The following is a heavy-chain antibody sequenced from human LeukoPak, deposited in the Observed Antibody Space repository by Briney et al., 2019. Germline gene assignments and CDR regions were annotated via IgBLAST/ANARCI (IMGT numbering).Heavy chain of an antibody. J-gene: IGHJ4*02. CDR3: ARVDYCGGGSCYYFDD. CDR2: IYSGGST. V-gene: IGHV3-53*01. CDR1: GFTVSSNY. D-gene: IGHD2-15*01. Sequence: GGSLRLSCAASGFTVSSNYMSWVRQAPGKGLEWVSVIYSGGSTYYADSVKGRFTISRDNSKNTLYLQMNSLRAEDTAVYYCARVDYCGGGSCYYFDDWGQGALVTVSS.